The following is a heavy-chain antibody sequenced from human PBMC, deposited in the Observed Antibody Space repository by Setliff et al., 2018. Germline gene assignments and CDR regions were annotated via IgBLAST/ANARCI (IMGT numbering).Heavy chain of an antibody. CDR2: INPSGEST. D-gene: IGHD2-2*01. CDR3: ARGIIAYASWAPNKHAYYYYMDV. Sequence: ASAKVSCKASGYTLSTHYMHWVRQAPGQGLEWMGLINPSGESTVYAEKFQGRVSMTRDTSTNTVYMDLESLKSGDTAIYYCARGIIAYASWAPNKHAYYYYMDVWGNGTTVTVSS. J-gene: IGHJ6*03. V-gene: IGHV1-46*01. CDR1: GYTLSTHY.